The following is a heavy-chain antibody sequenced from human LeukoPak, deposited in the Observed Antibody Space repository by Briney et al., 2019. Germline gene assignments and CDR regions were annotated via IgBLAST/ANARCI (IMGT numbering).Heavy chain of an antibody. D-gene: IGHD3/OR15-3a*01. V-gene: IGHV4-59*01. Sequence: SETLSLTCTVSGGSISSYYWSWIRQPPGKGLEWIGYIYYSGSTNYNPSLKSRVTISVDTSKNQFSLKLSPVTAADTAVYYCARDLDSGLGHWGQGTLVTVSS. CDR3: ARDLDSGLGH. CDR1: GGSISSYY. J-gene: IGHJ4*02. CDR2: IYYSGST.